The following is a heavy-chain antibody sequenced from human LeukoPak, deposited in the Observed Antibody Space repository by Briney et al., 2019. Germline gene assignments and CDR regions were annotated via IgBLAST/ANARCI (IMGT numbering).Heavy chain of an antibody. CDR3: AKRDGSGSFFFDY. Sequence: GGSLRLSCAASGFTFSSYGMYWVRQAPGKGLEWVSAISGSGDRTYYADSVKGRFTISRDNSKNTLYLQMHSLRAEDTAVYYCAKRDGSGSFFFDYWGQGTLVTVSS. V-gene: IGHV3-23*01. CDR1: GFTFSSYG. CDR2: ISGSGDRT. D-gene: IGHD1-26*01. J-gene: IGHJ4*02.